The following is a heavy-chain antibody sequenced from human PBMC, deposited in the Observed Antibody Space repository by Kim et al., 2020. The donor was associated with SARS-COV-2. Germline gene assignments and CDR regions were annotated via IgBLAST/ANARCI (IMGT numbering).Heavy chain of an antibody. D-gene: IGHD6-13*01. J-gene: IGHJ5*02. Sequence: GGSLRLSCAASGFTFSSYGMHWVRQAPGKGLEWVAVIWYDGSNKYYADSVKGRFTISRDNSRNTLYLQMNSLSAEDTAVYYCARDRGSSSLYQRGGNWFDPWGQGTLVTVSS. CDR1: GFTFSSYG. CDR2: IWYDGSNK. CDR3: ARDRGSSSLYQRGGNWFDP. V-gene: IGHV3-33*01.